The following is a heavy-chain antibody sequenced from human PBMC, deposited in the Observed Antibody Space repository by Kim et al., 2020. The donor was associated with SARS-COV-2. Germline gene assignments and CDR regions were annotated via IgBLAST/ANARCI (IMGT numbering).Heavy chain of an antibody. J-gene: IGHJ4*02. CDR1: GFTFSTYG. CDR2: IWYDGSNK. Sequence: GGSLRLSCAASGFTFSTYGMHWVRQAPGKGLEWMAVIWYDGSNKYYADSVKGRFTISRDNSKNMLYLQMNSLRAEDTAVYYCAKSGYSGYGPDYWGQGTL. D-gene: IGHD5-12*01. V-gene: IGHV3-33*06. CDR3: AKSGYSGYGPDY.